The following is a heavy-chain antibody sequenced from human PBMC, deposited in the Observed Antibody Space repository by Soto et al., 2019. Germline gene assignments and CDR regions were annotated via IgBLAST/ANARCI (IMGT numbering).Heavy chain of an antibody. D-gene: IGHD2-15*01. V-gene: IGHV3-30*03. CDR2: ISYDGSNQ. Sequence: RWSLRLSCAASGFTFSSYGMHWVRQAPGKGLEWVAVISYDGSNQYYADSVKGRFTISRDDSKNTLYLQMITLGAEDTAVYHCARDLEKYCSGGSCLRAFDNWGQGTLVTVSS. CDR3: ARDLEKYCSGGSCLRAFDN. J-gene: IGHJ4*02. CDR1: GFTFSSYG.